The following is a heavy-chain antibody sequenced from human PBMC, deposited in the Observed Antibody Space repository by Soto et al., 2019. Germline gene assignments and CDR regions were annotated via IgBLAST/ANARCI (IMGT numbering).Heavy chain of an antibody. CDR3: ARDRYSSGWGHYYYYGMDV. CDR1: GDSVSSNSAA. V-gene: IGHV6-1*01. Sequence: SQTLSLTCVISGDSVSSNSAAWNWIRQSPSRGLEWLGRTYYRSKWYNDYAVSVKSRITINPDTSKNQFSLQLNSVTPEDTAVYYCARDRYSSGWGHYYYYGMDVWGQGTTVTSP. CDR2: TYYRSKWYN. D-gene: IGHD6-19*01. J-gene: IGHJ6*02.